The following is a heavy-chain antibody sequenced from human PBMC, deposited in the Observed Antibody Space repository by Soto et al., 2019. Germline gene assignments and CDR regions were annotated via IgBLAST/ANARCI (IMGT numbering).Heavy chain of an antibody. V-gene: IGHV3-33*01. Sequence: QVPLVESGGGVVQPGRSLRLSCAASGFTFSSYGMHWVRQAPGKGLEWVAVIWYDGSNKYYADSVMGRFTITRDDSTNPLFRQMNSLRAEDTAVYFCVRDSGWHFGSRGQGTLVTVSS. CDR2: IWYDGSNK. CDR1: GFTFSSYG. D-gene: IGHD6-19*01. CDR3: VRDSGWHFGS. J-gene: IGHJ4*02.